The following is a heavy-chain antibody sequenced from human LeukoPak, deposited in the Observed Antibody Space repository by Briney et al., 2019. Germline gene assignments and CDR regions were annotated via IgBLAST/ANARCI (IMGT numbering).Heavy chain of an antibody. D-gene: IGHD3-10*01. J-gene: IGHJ5*02. CDR3: ARRRSMVRGVIGWFDP. V-gene: IGHV1-8*01. CDR2: MNPNSGNT. CDR1: GYTFTSYD. Sequence: GASVKVSCKASGYTFTSYDINWVRQATGQGLEWMGWMNPNSGNTGYAQKFQGRVTMTRNTSISTAYMELSSLRSEDTAVYYCARRRSMVRGVIGWFDPWGQGTLVTVSS.